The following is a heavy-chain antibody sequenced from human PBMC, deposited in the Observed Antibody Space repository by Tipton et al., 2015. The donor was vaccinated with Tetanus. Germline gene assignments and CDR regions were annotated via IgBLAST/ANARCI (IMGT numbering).Heavy chain of an antibody. D-gene: IGHD3-3*01. CDR3: ARANYNFPKKGPFDS. CDR1: GASLRGGDYH. CDR2: ISYSGST. Sequence: TLSLTCTVSGASLRGGDYHWNWIRQPPGKGLEWLAYISYSGSTNSNYALKSRITISRDTSKNQISLKLTSVTAADTAVYYCARANYNFPKKGPFDSWGQGALVTVSS. J-gene: IGHJ4*02. V-gene: IGHV4-61*08.